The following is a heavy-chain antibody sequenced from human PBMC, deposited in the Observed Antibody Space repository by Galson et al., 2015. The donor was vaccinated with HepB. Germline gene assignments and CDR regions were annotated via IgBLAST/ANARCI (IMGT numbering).Heavy chain of an antibody. CDR2: ISYDGTDK. D-gene: IGHD2-2*01. CDR3: AKAAVGYCSGTSCSMDV. CDR1: GFTFSTYG. J-gene: IGHJ6*03. Sequence: SLRLSCAASGFTFSTYGMHWVRQAPGKGLEWVAVISYDGTDKYYADSVKGRFTISRDNSKNTLYLQMNSLRAADTAVYYCAKAAVGYCSGTSCSMDVWGKGTTVTVSS. V-gene: IGHV3-30*18.